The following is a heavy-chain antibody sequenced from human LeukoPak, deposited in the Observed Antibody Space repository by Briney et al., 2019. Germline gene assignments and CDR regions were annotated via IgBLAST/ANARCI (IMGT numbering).Heavy chain of an antibody. CDR3: ARSDEITVADSYYYYAMDV. D-gene: IGHD6-19*01. CDR2: ISSSGSTI. Sequence: GGSLRLSCVASGFIFSNYEMNWVRQAPGKGLEWLSYISSSGSTIYYADCVKGRFTISRDNAKKSLYLQMNSLRAEDTVVYFCARSDEITVADSYYYYAMDVWGKGTTVTVSS. CDR1: GFIFSNYE. J-gene: IGHJ6*04. V-gene: IGHV3-48*03.